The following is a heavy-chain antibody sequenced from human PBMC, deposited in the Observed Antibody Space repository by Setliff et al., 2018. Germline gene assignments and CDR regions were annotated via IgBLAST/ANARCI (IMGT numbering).Heavy chain of an antibody. CDR2: IYYSGST. Sequence: PSETLSLTCSVSGGSISSSIYYWGWIRQPPGKGLEWIGSIYYSGSTYYSPSLKSRVTISVDTSKNQFSLKLRSVTAADTAVYYCASPRLSYYDNGAFPSDALDLWGQGTMVTVSS. V-gene: IGHV4-39*07. CDR3: ASPRLSYYDNGAFPSDALDL. D-gene: IGHD3-22*01. CDR1: GGSISSSIYY. J-gene: IGHJ3*01.